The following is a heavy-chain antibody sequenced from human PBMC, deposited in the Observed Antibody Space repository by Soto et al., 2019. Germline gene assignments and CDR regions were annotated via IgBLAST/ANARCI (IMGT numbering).Heavy chain of an antibody. CDR3: ARDLVVAGFYYYYYGMDV. D-gene: IGHD6-19*01. J-gene: IGHJ6*02. CDR2: IWYDGSNK. Sequence: GGSLRLSCAASGFTFSSYGMHWVRQAPGKGLEWVAVIWYDGSNKYYADSVKGRFTISRDNSKNTLYLQMNSLRAEDTAVYYCARDLVVAGFYYYYYGMDVWGQGTTGTVSS. V-gene: IGHV3-33*01. CDR1: GFTFSSYG.